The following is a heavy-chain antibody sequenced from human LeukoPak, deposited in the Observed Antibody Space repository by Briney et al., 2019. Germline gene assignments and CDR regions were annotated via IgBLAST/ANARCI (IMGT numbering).Heavy chain of an antibody. J-gene: IGHJ4*02. D-gene: IGHD3-16*01. Sequence: PSETLSLTCTVSGGSISSSSYYWGWIRQPPGKGLEWIGSIYYSGSTYYNPSLKSRVTISVDTSKNQFSMKLSSVTAADTDVYYCATLSMITFGGVTKMYSYYFDYWGQGTLVTVSS. CDR1: GGSISSSSYY. CDR3: ATLSMITFGGVTKMYSYYFDY. CDR2: IYYSGST. V-gene: IGHV4-39*01.